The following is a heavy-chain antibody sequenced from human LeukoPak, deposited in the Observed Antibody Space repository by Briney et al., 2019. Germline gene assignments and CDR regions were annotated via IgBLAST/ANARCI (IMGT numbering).Heavy chain of an antibody. V-gene: IGHV4-59*01. CDR2: IYYSGST. J-gene: IGHJ5*02. Sequence: PSETLSLTCTVAGGSISSYYWSWIRQPPGKGLEWIGYIYYSGSTNYNPSLKSRVTISVDTSKNQFSLKLSSVTAADTAVYYCAKDRVAAAGPGDWFDPWGQGALVTVSS. CDR3: AKDRVAAAGPGDWFDP. CDR1: GGSISSYY. D-gene: IGHD6-13*01.